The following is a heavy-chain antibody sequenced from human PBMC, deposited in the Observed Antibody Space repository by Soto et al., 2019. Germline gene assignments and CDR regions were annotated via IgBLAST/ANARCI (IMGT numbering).Heavy chain of an antibody. CDR2: INHSGST. CDR3: ARGPYCSSTSCYYNYYYGMDA. V-gene: IGHV4-34*01. D-gene: IGHD2-2*01. J-gene: IGHJ6*02. CDR1: GGSFSGYY. Sequence: SSETLSLTCAVYGGSFSGYYWSWIRQPPGKGLEWIGEINHSGSTNYNPSLKSRVTISVDTSKNQFSLKLSSVTAADTAVYYCARGPYCSSTSCYYNYYYGMDAWGQGTTVTVSS.